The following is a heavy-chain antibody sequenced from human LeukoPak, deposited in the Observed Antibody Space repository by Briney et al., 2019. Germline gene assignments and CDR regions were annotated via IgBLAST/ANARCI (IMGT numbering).Heavy chain of an antibody. Sequence: SETLSLTCTVSGVSISNYYWSWIRQPAGKGLEWIGHISTSGTTNYSPSLKSRVTMSVDTSKNQFSLKLSSVTAADTAVYYRARQGSTLYYFDYWGQGTLVTVSS. CDR2: ISTSGTT. J-gene: IGHJ4*02. V-gene: IGHV4-4*07. CDR1: GVSISNYY. D-gene: IGHD2/OR15-2a*01. CDR3: ARQGSTLYYFDY.